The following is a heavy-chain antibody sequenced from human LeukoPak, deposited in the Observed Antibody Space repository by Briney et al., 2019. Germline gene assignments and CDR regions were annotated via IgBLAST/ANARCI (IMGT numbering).Heavy chain of an antibody. CDR3: AKAPGGVAAELDY. Sequence: PGRSLRLSCAASGFTFSSYGMHWVRQAPGKGPEWVAVISYDGSNKYYADSVKGRFTISRDNSKNTLYLQMNSLRAEDTAVYYCAKAPGGVAAELDYWGQGTLVTVSS. J-gene: IGHJ4*02. V-gene: IGHV3-30*18. D-gene: IGHD6-13*01. CDR2: ISYDGSNK. CDR1: GFTFSSYG.